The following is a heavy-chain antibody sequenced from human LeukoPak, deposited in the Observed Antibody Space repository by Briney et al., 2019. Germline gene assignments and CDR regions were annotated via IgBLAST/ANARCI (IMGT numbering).Heavy chain of an antibody. CDR1: GGSFSGYY. J-gene: IGHJ5*02. V-gene: IGHV4-34*01. CDR3: ARGVVRAAGT. Sequence: TSETLSLTCAVYGGSFSGYYWSWIRQPPGKGLEWIGEINHSGSTNYNPSLKSRVTISVDTSKNQFSLKLSSVTAADTAVYYCARGVVRAAGTWGQGTLVTVSS. D-gene: IGHD6-13*01. CDR2: INHSGST.